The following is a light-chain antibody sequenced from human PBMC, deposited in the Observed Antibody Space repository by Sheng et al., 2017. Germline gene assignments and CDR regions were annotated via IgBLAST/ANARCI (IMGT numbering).Light chain of an antibody. V-gene: IGLV2-14*03. CDR3: TSYTSTSTLDV. Sequence: QSALTQPASVSGSPGQSIAISCSGTSSDVGGYNHVSWYQQHPDKAPKLILYDVSNRPSGVSNHFSGSKSANTTSLTISGLQAEDEADYYCTSYTSTSTLDVFGTGTTVTVL. CDR1: SSDVGGYNH. CDR2: DVS. J-gene: IGLJ1*01.